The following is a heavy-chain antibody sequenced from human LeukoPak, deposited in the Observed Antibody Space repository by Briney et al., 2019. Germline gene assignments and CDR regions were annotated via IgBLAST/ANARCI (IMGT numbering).Heavy chain of an antibody. CDR1: GYTFTKSGY. Sequence: GASVKVSCKSSGYTFTKSGYLHWVRQAPGQGLEWMGIISPSDCTTFYAQKFQRRVTLTRDTSTNTVFMELSSLRSDDTAVFYCARGPTDMAFDYWGQGSLVTVSS. J-gene: IGHJ4*02. V-gene: IGHV1-46*01. CDR2: ISPSDCTT. D-gene: IGHD5-24*01. CDR3: ARGPTDMAFDY.